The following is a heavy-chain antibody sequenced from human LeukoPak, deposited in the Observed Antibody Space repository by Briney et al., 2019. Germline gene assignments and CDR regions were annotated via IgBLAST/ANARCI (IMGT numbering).Heavy chain of an antibody. CDR1: GFTFSSYT. J-gene: IGHJ4*02. Sequence: PGGSLRLSCAASGFTFSSYTMNWVRQAPGKGLEWVSSISSSSSYIYYADSVKGRFTISRDNAKHSLYLQMNRLGAEDTAVYYCARLFQDSSGYYYSDYWGQGTLVTVSS. D-gene: IGHD3-22*01. V-gene: IGHV3-21*01. CDR2: ISSSSSYI. CDR3: ARLFQDSSGYYYSDY.